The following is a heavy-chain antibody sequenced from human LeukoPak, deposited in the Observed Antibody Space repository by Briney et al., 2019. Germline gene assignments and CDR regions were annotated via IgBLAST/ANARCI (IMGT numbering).Heavy chain of an antibody. J-gene: IGHJ4*02. Sequence: GGSLRLSCAASGFSFGNHWMHWVRQVSGKGLVWVSRINTDGSDTSYADSVEGRFTISRDNARNTLFLQMNSLRVEDTAVYYCARNNWGIDDWGQGTLVTVSS. CDR1: GFSFGNHW. V-gene: IGHV3-74*01. D-gene: IGHD7-27*01. CDR3: ARNNWGIDD. CDR2: INTDGSDT.